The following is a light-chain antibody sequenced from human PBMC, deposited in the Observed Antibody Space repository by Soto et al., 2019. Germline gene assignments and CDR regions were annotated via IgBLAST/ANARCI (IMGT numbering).Light chain of an antibody. CDR2: EGT. CDR1: TSDVGGYNL. J-gene: IGLJ1*01. V-gene: IGLV2-23*01. Sequence: QSARTQPASVSSSPGQSITISCIGTTSDVGGYNLVSWYQQHTAKAPKLLIYEGTQRPSGVSSRFSGSKSGNTASLTISGLQAEDEADYYCCSYASSSSYVFGTGTKVTVL. CDR3: CSYASSSSYV.